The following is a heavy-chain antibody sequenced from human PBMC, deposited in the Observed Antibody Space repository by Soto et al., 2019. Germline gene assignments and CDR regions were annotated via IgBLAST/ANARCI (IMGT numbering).Heavy chain of an antibody. D-gene: IGHD5-18*01. CDR3: ATVHSYGDYFDY. J-gene: IGHJ4*02. V-gene: IGHV1-24*01. Sequence: ASVKVSCKVSGYTLTELSMHWVRQAPGKGLEWMGGFDPEDGETIYAQRFQGRVTMTEDTSTDTAYMELSSLRSEDTAVYYCATVHSYGDYFDYWGQGTLVTVS. CDR1: GYTLTELS. CDR2: FDPEDGET.